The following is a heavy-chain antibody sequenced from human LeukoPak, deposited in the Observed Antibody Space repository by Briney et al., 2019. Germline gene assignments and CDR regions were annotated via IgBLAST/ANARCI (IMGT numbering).Heavy chain of an antibody. CDR3: ARGGKYGSGSYYKPFDY. CDR1: GGSISSSSYY. Sequence: TSETLSLTCTVSGGSISSSSYYWGWIRQPPGKGLEWIGSVYYSGSTYYNPSLKSRVTISVDTSKNQFSLKLSSVTAADTAVYYCARGGKYGSGSYYKPFDYWGQGTLVTVSS. J-gene: IGHJ4*02. D-gene: IGHD3-10*01. V-gene: IGHV4-39*07. CDR2: VYYSGST.